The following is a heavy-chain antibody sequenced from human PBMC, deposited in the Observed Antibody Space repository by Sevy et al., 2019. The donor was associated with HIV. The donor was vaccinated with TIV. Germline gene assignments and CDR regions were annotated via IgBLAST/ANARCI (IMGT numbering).Heavy chain of an antibody. CDR3: ARDVVGGYYDSSGYSDH. D-gene: IGHD3-22*01. CDR1: GFTFSDYY. CDR2: IDTRGGTM. Sequence: GGSLRLSCTASGFTFSDYYMNWIRQTPGKGPEWISYIDTRGGTMDYADSVKGRFTISRDNAKNSLYLQLDSLRAEDTAVDYCARDVVGGYYDSSGYSDHWGQGTLVTVSS. J-gene: IGHJ4*02. V-gene: IGHV3-11*01.